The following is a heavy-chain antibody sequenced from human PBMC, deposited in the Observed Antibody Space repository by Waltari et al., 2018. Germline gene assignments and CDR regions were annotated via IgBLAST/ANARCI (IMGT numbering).Heavy chain of an antibody. Sequence: EVQLVESGGGLVQAGGPLRLSCSASGFPFSSYGMHRVRQTPGKVLEYVAGISDNGRSTYYANSVKDRFSISRDNSKNTLYIQMSSLRSEDTAIYYCVKTVVGSFIFDYWGQGTLVTVSS. V-gene: IGHV3-64D*06. J-gene: IGHJ4*02. CDR2: ISDNGRST. D-gene: IGHD1-26*01. CDR3: VKTVVGSFIFDY. CDR1: GFPFSSYG.